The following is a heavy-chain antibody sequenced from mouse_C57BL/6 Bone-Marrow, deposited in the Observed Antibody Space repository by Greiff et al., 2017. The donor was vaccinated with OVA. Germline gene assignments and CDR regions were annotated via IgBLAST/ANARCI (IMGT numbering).Heavy chain of an antibody. V-gene: IGHV1-82*01. D-gene: IGHD1-1*01. CDR2: IYPGDGDT. CDR3: ASADYSSSPYWYFDV. J-gene: IGHJ1*03. Sequence: VQLQQSGPELVKPGASVKISCKASGYAFSSSWMNWVKQRPGKGLEWIGRIYPGDGDTNYNGKFKGKATLTADKSSSTAYMQLSSLTSEDSAVYFCASADYSSSPYWYFDVWGTGTTVTVSS. CDR1: GYAFSSSW.